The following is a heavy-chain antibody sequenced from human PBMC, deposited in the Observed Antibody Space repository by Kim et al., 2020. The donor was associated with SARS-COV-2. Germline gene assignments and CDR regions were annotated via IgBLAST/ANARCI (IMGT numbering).Heavy chain of an antibody. D-gene: IGHD2-2*03. Sequence: GGSLRLSCAASGFTFSRYGMHWVRQAPGKGLEWVALIWYDGSNKYYADSVKGRFTTSRDNSKNTLYLQMNSLRAEDTAVYYCARDGYCSDNSCQLDYWGQGTLVTVSS. J-gene: IGHJ4*02. CDR2: IWYDGSNK. V-gene: IGHV3-33*01. CDR1: GFTFSRYG. CDR3: ARDGYCSDNSCQLDY.